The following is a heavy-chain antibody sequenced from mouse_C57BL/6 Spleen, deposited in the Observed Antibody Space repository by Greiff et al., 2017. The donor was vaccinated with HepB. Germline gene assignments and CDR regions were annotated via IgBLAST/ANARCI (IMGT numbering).Heavy chain of an antibody. Sequence: EVQLMESGPGLVKPSQSLSLTCSVTGYSITSGYYWNWIRQFPGNKLEWMGYISYDGSNNYNPSLKNRISITHDTSKNQFFLKLNSVTTEDTATYYCARAFYSIPMDYWGQGTSVTVSS. D-gene: IGHD2-5*01. CDR1: GYSITSGYY. CDR2: ISYDGSN. V-gene: IGHV3-6*01. J-gene: IGHJ4*01. CDR3: ARAFYSIPMDY.